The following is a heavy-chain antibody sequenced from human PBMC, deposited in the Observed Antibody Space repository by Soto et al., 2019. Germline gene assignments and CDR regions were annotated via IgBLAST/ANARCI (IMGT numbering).Heavy chain of an antibody. CDR1: GFTFSSYA. V-gene: IGHV3-30-3*01. J-gene: IGHJ4*02. D-gene: IGHD6-19*01. CDR2: ISYDGSNK. CDR3: ARDLKALAVAGSFDY. Sequence: GGFLRLSCAASGFTFSSYAMHWVRQAPGKGLEWVAVISYDGSNKYYADSVKGRFTISRDNSKNTLYLQMNSLRAEDTAVYYCARDLKALAVAGSFDYWGQGTLVTVSS.